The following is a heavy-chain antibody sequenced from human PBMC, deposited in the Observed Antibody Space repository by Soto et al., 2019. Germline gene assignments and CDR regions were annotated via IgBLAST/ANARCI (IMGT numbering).Heavy chain of an antibody. Sequence: QLQVQESGPGLVRPSETLSLTCTLSGGSVSTASYYWAWIRQPPGKVLEWIGDVYYSGRTKYNPSLKSRVTISWDTSKNQFSLKLTSVSASDAAIYFCAIPVSEYKYAYGAPFDIWGQGTLVTVSS. V-gene: IGHV4-39*01. CDR3: AIPVSEYKYAYGAPFDI. J-gene: IGHJ3*02. CDR1: GGSVSTASYY. CDR2: VYYSGRT. D-gene: IGHD5-18*01.